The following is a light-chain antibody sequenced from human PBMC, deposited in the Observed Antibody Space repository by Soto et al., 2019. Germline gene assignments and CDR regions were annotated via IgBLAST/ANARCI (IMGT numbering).Light chain of an antibody. V-gene: IGLV1-51*01. Sequence: QSALTQPPSASGSPGQSVTISCSGSSSNIGNNYVSWYQQLPGTAPKLLIYDNNKRPSGIPDRFSGSKSGTSATLGITGLQTGDEADYYCGTWDSSLSAGVFGGGTQLTVL. CDR3: GTWDSSLSAGV. CDR1: SSNIGNNY. CDR2: DNN. J-gene: IGLJ3*02.